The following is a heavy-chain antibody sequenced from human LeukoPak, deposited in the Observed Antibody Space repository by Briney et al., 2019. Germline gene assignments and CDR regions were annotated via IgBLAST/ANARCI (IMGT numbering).Heavy chain of an antibody. CDR1: GGTFSSYA. CDR2: IIPIFGTA. CDR3: ARGGLLNVPIDY. Sequence: EASVTVSCTASGGTFSSYAISWVRQAPGQGLEWMGGIIPIFGTANYAQKFQGRVTITADESTSTAYMELSSLRSEDTAVYYRARGGLLNVPIDYWGQGTLVTVSS. D-gene: IGHD2-8*01. V-gene: IGHV1-69*13. J-gene: IGHJ4*02.